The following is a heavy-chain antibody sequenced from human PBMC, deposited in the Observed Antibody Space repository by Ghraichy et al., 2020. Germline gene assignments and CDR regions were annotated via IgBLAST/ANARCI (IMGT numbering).Heavy chain of an antibody. CDR3: ARQAGRVRGVIVPWDY. CDR2: IYYSGST. V-gene: IGHV4-39*01. J-gene: IGHJ4*02. Sequence: SETLSLTCTVSGGSISSSSYYWGWIRQPPGKGLEWIGSIYYSGSTYYNPSLKSRVTISVDTSKNQFSLKLSSVTAADTAVYYCARQAGRVRGVIVPWDYWGQGTLVTVSS. CDR1: GGSISSSSYY. D-gene: IGHD3-10*01.